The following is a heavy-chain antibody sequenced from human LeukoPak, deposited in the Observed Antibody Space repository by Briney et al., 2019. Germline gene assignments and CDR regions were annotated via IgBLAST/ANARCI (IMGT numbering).Heavy chain of an antibody. J-gene: IGHJ3*02. CDR2: ISGSGGST. Sequence: GGSPRLSCAGSGFTFSSYAMSWVRQAPGKGLEWVSAISGSGGSTYYADSVKGRFTISRDNSKNTLYLQMNSLRAEDTAVYYCAARNYYDSHAFDIWGQGTMVTVSS. D-gene: IGHD3-22*01. CDR3: AARNYYDSHAFDI. V-gene: IGHV3-23*01. CDR1: GFTFSSYA.